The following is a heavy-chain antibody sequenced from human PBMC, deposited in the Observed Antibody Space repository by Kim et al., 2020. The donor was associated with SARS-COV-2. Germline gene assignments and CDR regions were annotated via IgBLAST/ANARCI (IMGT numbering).Heavy chain of an antibody. J-gene: IGHJ4*02. Sequence: ASVKVSCKASGYTFTSYYMHWVRQAPGQGLEWMGIINPSGGSTSYAQKFQGRVTMTRDTSTSTVYMELSSLRSEDTAVYYCARPHRYCTNGVCYRDYWGQGTLVTVSS. V-gene: IGHV1-46*01. CDR1: GYTFTSYY. D-gene: IGHD2-8*01. CDR3: ARPHRYCTNGVCYRDY. CDR2: INPSGGST.